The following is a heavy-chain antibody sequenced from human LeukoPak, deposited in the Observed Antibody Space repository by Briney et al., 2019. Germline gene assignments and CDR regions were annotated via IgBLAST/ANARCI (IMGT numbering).Heavy chain of an antibody. CDR3: TTVITMVRGREDYFDY. V-gene: IGHV3-15*01. CDR1: GFTFSNAW. CDR2: IKSKTDGGTT. J-gene: IGHJ4*02. D-gene: IGHD3-10*01. Sequence: KPGGSLRLSCAASGFTFSNAWMSWVRQAPGKGLEWVGRIKSKTDGGTTDYAAPGKGRFTISRDDSKNTLYLQMNSLKTEDTAVYYCTTVITMVRGREDYFDYWGQGTLVTVSS.